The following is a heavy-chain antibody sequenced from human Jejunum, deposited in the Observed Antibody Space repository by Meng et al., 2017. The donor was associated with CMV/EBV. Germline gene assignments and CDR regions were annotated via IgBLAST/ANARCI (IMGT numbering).Heavy chain of an antibody. V-gene: IGHV3-30*02. CDR2: IRDDGHNQ. D-gene: IGHD4-17*01. CDR3: TTDFPKDGENDPATFDD. CDR1: EFTFSNYD. Sequence: QLVEAVERVVQPGGPLTLSCAASEFTFSNYDIHWVRQAPGKGLGWLTFIRDDGHNQYYADSVRGRFTISRDSSRNTLYLQMNSLKTEDTAVYYCTTDFPKDGENDPATFDDWGQGTLVTVSS. J-gene: IGHJ4*02.